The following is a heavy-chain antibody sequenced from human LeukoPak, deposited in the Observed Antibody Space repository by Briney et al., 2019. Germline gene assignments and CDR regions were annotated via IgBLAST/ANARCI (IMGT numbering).Heavy chain of an antibody. D-gene: IGHD1-1*01. CDR1: GFTFSNYW. J-gene: IGHJ4*02. CDR3: ARPVTGTYAPLEY. Sequence: PGGSLRLSCAASGFTFSNYWMHWVRQAPGKGLVYVSRINSDGSSANYADSVQGRFTISRDNAKNMLYLEMNSLRADDTAVYYCARPVTGTYAPLEYWGQGTLVTVSS. V-gene: IGHV3-74*01. CDR2: INSDGSSA.